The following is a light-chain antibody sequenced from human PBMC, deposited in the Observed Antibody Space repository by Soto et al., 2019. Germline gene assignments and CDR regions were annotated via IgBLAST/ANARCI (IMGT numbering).Light chain of an antibody. CDR3: QQYDNIILS. CDR1: QYVGNY. V-gene: IGKV1-33*01. Sequence: IRLTQSPTSLIASVGDRVTITCQASQYVGNYLNWYQQKPGEPPRLLISGASNLDPGVPARFSGSGSGADFTFIISDLQPEDVATYFCQQYDNIILSFGGGTKVEI. J-gene: IGKJ4*01. CDR2: GAS.